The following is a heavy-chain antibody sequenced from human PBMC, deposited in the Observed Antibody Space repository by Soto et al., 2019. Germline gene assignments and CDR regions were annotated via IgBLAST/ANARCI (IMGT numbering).Heavy chain of an antibody. CDR2: ISSTTNYI. CDR3: ARESEDLTSNFDY. CDR1: GFTFTRYS. J-gene: IGHJ4*02. V-gene: IGHV3-21*06. Sequence: EVQLVESGGGLVNPGGSLRLSCAASGFTFTRYSMNWVRPAPGKGLEWVSSISSTTNYIYYGDSMKGRFTISRDNAKNSLYLEMTSLRAEDTAVYYCARESEDLTSNFDYWGQGTLGTVSS.